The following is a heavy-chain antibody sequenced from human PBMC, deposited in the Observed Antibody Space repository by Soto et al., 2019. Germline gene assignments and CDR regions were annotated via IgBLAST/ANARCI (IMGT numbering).Heavy chain of an antibody. Sequence: QVQLQQSGPGLVKPSQTLSLTCTVSGDSISSDYYHSTWIRQSPGKGLEWIGYIHHSGSILYNPSLKSRVTISVDTSKNQFSLHLTSVTAADTAVYFCAREDDGGDSLDVWGQGTTVTVSS. CDR1: GDSISSDYYH. D-gene: IGHD2-21*02. CDR3: AREDDGGDSLDV. V-gene: IGHV4-30-4*08. CDR2: IHHSGSI. J-gene: IGHJ6*02.